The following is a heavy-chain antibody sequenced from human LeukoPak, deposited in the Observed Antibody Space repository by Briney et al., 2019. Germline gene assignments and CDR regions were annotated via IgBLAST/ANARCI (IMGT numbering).Heavy chain of an antibody. CDR1: AFSLSNARMG. CDR3: ALIWIAVAGPAAAY. Sequence: SGPVLVKPTETLTLTCTVSAFSLSNARMGVSWIRQPPGKGLEWLAHIFSNDEKSYSTSLKSRLTISKDTSKSQVVLTMTNMDPVDTATYYCALIWIAVAGPAAAYWGQGTLVTVCS. V-gene: IGHV2-26*01. CDR2: IFSNDEK. D-gene: IGHD6-19*01. J-gene: IGHJ4*02.